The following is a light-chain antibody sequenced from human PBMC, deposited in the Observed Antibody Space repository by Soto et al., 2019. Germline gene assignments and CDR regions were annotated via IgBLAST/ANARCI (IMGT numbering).Light chain of an antibody. Sequence: EIVMTQSPATLSVSPGEGVTFSCRASQSVSTRLAWYQHKPGQAPRLLISGASTGATGIPPRFSGSGSGTDFTLTISRLEPEDFAVYYCQQYDDSPGTFGQGTKVDIK. CDR2: GAS. V-gene: IGKV3-15*01. CDR1: QSVSTR. CDR3: QQYDDSPGT. J-gene: IGKJ1*01.